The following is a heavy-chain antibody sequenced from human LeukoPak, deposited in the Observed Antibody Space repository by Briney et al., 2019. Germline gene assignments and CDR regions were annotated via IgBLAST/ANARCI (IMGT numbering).Heavy chain of an antibody. CDR2: FDAENNKM. CDR1: EYSLSDLS. CDR3: ATERGYRSSGRSWGFFDY. Sequence: ASVKVSCKISEYSLSDLSIHWVREAPGEGLEWMGGFDAENNKMVYSQRFQGRVTMTEDTSADTAYMELTGLRSEDTAMYFGATERGYRSSGRSWGFFDYWGQGTLVIVSS. J-gene: IGHJ4*02. D-gene: IGHD6-19*01. V-gene: IGHV1-24*01.